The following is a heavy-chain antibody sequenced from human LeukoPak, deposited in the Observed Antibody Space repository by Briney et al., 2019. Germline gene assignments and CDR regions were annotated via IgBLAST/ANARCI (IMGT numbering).Heavy chain of an antibody. J-gene: IGHJ4*02. V-gene: IGHV4-38-2*02. CDR3: ARGFRGPNFDH. CDR1: GYSISSGYY. CDR2: IYHGGRT. D-gene: IGHD3-10*01. Sequence: SETLSLTCTVSGYSISSGYYWGCIRQTPGKGREWIGSIYHGGRTDYNPSLKSRATISVDTSKNQFSLKLSSVTAADTAVYFCARGFRGPNFDHWGQGTLVTVSS.